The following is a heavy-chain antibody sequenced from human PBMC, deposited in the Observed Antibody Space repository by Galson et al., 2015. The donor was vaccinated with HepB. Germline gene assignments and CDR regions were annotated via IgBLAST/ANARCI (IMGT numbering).Heavy chain of an antibody. CDR2: TYYRSKWYN. J-gene: IGHJ6*02. CDR1: GDSVSSNSAA. CDR3: ARDHGTGIAVAGTEDGMDV. V-gene: IGHV6-1*01. D-gene: IGHD6-19*01. Sequence: CAISGDSVSSNSAAWNWIRQSPSRGLEWLGRTYYRSKWYNDYAVSVKSRITINPDTSKNQFSLQLNSVTPEDTAVYYCARDHGTGIAVAGTEDGMDVWGQGTTVTVSS.